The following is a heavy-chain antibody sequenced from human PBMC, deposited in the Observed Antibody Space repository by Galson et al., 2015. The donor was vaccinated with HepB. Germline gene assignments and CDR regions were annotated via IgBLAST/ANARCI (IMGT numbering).Heavy chain of an antibody. CDR3: ARVATGTKGGNFQH. CDR2: INWNGGST. CDR1: GFTFSSYA. V-gene: IGHV3-20*01. Sequence: SLRLSCAASGFTFSSYAMSWVRQAPGKGLEWVSGINWNGGSTGYADSVKGRFTISRDNAKNSLYLQMNSLRAEDTALYHCARVATGTKGGNFQHWGQGTLVSVSS. D-gene: IGHD1-7*01. J-gene: IGHJ1*01.